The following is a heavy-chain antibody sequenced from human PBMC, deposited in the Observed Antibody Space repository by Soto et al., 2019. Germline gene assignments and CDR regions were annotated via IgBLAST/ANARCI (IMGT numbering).Heavy chain of an antibody. Sequence: PXETLSLTCTVSGGSISSYYWSWIRQPAGKGLEWIGRIYTSGSTNYNPSLKSRVTMSVDTSKNQFSLKLSSVTAADTAVYYCARDRGGTAAIFHGMDVSGQGSTVTVSS. J-gene: IGHJ6*02. V-gene: IGHV4-4*07. D-gene: IGHD2-2*01. CDR3: ARDRGGTAAIFHGMDV. CDR2: IYTSGST. CDR1: GGSISSYY.